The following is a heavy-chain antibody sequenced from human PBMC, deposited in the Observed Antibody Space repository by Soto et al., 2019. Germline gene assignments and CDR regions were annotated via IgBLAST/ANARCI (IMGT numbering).Heavy chain of an antibody. D-gene: IGHD3-16*02. J-gene: IGHJ6*02. Sequence: QVHLVQSGTEVKKPGSSVKVSCKASGGTFSSSGFSWVRQAPGQGLEWMGMIVPSLDTTNYAQKFQARVTITADEVTSTAYMELRRLRSGDTAVYYCARWPQPRYTADPYAVDVWGQGTRVIVSS. V-gene: IGHV1-69*11. CDR2: IVPSLDTT. CDR3: ARWPQPRYTADPYAVDV. CDR1: GGTFSSSG.